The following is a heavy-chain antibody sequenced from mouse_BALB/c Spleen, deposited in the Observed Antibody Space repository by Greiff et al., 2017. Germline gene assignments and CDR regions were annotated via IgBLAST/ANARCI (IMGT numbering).Heavy chain of an antibody. CDR2: IYPGDGDT. J-gene: IGHJ4*01. CDR1: GYAFSSYW. CDR3: ARLGDVYYMDY. Sequence: VKLMESGAELVRPGSSVKISCKASGYAFSSYWMNWVKQRPGQGLEWIGQIYPGDGDTNYNGKFKGKATLTADKSSSTAYMQLSSLTSEDSAVYFCARLGDVYYMDYWGQGTTVTVSS. V-gene: IGHV1-80*01. D-gene: IGHD2-3*01.